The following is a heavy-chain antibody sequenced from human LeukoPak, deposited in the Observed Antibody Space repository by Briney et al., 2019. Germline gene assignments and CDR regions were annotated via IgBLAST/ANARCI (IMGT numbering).Heavy chain of an antibody. J-gene: IGHJ4*02. CDR2: IYSGGGT. CDR1: GFTVSSSY. V-gene: IGHV3-66*01. Sequence: GGSLRLSCAASGFTVSSSYMNWVRQAPGKGLEWVSLIYSGGGTYYADSVKGRFTISRDDSKNTLYLQMNSLRAEDTAVYYCARNYYDSSAYYYFDYWGQGTLVTVSS. D-gene: IGHD3-22*01. CDR3: ARNYYDSSAYYYFDY.